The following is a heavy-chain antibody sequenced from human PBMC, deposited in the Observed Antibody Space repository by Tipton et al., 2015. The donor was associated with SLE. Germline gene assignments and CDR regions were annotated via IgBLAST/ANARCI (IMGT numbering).Heavy chain of an antibody. V-gene: IGHV4-59*01. Sequence: LRLSCTVSGGSISSDYWSWIRQPPGKGLEWIGYIYYSGSTNYNPSLKSRVTISVDTSKNQFSLKLSSVTAADTAVYYCARYGTYDGSRYFQHWGQGTLVTVSS. CDR1: GGSISSDY. CDR2: IYYSGST. CDR3: ARYGTYDGSRYFQH. J-gene: IGHJ1*01. D-gene: IGHD1-26*01.